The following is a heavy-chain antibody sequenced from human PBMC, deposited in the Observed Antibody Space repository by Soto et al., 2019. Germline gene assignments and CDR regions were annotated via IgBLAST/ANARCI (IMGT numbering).Heavy chain of an antibody. CDR1: GYTFTSYG. Sequence: QVQLVQSGAEVKKPGASVKVSCKASGYTFTSYGISWVRQAPGQGLEWMGWMNPNSGNTGYAQKFQGRVTMTRNTSISTAYMELSSPRSEDTAVYYCARAHSYDYYYYGMDVWGQGTTVTVSS. D-gene: IGHD5-18*01. V-gene: IGHV1-8*02. CDR2: MNPNSGNT. J-gene: IGHJ6*02. CDR3: ARAHSYDYYYYGMDV.